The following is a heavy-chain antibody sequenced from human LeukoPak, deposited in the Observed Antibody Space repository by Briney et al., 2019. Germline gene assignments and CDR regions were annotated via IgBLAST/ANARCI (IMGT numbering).Heavy chain of an antibody. CDR2: INWNGGST. J-gene: IGHJ6*03. CDR1: GFIFDDYG. D-gene: IGHD2-15*01. V-gene: IGHV3-20*04. Sequence: PGGSLRLSCAASGFIFDDYGMSWVRQAPGKGLEWVSGINWNGGSTGHADSVKGRFTISRDNAKNSLYLQMNSLRAEDTALYYCARVARYCSGGSCYSNYYYMDVWGKGTTVTVSS. CDR3: ARVARYCSGGSCYSNYYYMDV.